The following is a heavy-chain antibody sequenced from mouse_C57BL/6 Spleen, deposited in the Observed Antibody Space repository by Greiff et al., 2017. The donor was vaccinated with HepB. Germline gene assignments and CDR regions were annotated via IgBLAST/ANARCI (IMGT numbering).Heavy chain of an antibody. CDR1: GYSFTGYY. CDR3: ARNPNLLLRPLDY. Sequence: EVQLQQSGPELVKPGASVKISCKASGYSFTGYYMNWVKQSPEKSLEWIGEINPSTGGTTYNQKFKAKATLTVDKSSSTAYMQLKSLTSEDSAVYYCARNPNLLLRPLDYWGQGTTLTVSS. D-gene: IGHD2-4*01. V-gene: IGHV1-42*01. J-gene: IGHJ2*01. CDR2: INPSTGGT.